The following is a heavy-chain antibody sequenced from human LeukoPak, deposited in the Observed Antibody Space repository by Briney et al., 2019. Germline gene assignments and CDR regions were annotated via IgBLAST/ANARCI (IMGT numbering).Heavy chain of an antibody. CDR3: ARLRYSSGWFSGDGRRGYYMDV. J-gene: IGHJ6*03. V-gene: IGHV4-39*07. CDR2: SSHSGST. CDR1: SGSISTSNYY. D-gene: IGHD6-19*01. Sequence: SETLSLTCTVSSGSISTSNYYWGWVRQSPGKGLEWIGESSHSGSTNYNPSLKSRVTMSVDTSKNQFSLKLSSVTAADTAVYFCARLRYSSGWFSGDGRRGYYMDVWGKGTTVSISS.